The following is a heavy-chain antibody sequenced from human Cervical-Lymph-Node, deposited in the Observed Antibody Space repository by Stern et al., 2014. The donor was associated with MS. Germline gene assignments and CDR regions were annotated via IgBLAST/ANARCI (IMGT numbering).Heavy chain of an antibody. V-gene: IGHV3-66*04. Sequence: EVQLVESGGGLVQPGGSLGLSCAASGFTVSSNYMSWVRQAPGKGLEWGSVIYPGGNTYYADSVKGRFAISRDNSKNMLHLQMNSLRAEDTAVYYCASQGSIAGLFDPWGQGTLVTVSS. J-gene: IGHJ5*02. CDR2: IYPGGNT. D-gene: IGHD6-6*01. CDR3: ASQGSIAGLFDP. CDR1: GFTVSSNY.